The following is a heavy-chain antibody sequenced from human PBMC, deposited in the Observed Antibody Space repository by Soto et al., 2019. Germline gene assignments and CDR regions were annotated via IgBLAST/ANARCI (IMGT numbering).Heavy chain of an antibody. Sequence: ASVKVSCKASGYTFTSYGISWVRQAPGQGLEWMGWISAYNGNTNYAQKLQGRVTMTTDTSTSTAYMELRSLRSDDTAVYYCARGPGDPEYYYYGMDVWGQGTTVTVSS. CDR2: ISAYNGNT. CDR3: ARGPGDPEYYYYGMDV. J-gene: IGHJ6*02. CDR1: GYTFTSYG. V-gene: IGHV1-18*01.